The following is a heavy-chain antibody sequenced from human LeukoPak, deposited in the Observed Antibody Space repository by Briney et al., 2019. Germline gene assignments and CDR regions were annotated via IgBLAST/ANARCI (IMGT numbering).Heavy chain of an antibody. D-gene: IGHD4-11*01. J-gene: IGHJ5*02. CDR1: GFTFSTYG. Sequence: GGSLRLSCAASGFTFSTYGVNWVRQAPGRGLEWVSVISGSGVTTYYANSVKGRFTISRDNSNNTLYLQMNSLRAEDSAIYYCAKAKSDYNTSNWFDPWGQGTLVTVSS. V-gene: IGHV3-23*01. CDR2: ISGSGVTT. CDR3: AKAKSDYNTSNWFDP.